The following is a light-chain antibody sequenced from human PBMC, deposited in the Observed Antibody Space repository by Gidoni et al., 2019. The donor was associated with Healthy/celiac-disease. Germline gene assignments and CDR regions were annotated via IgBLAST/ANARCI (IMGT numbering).Light chain of an antibody. CDR1: QGISSY. CDR2: AAS. J-gene: IGKJ4*01. V-gene: IGKV1-9*01. Sequence: DIQLTQSPSFLSASVGDRVTITCRASQGISSYLAWYQQKPGKAPKLLIYAASTLQSGVPSRFSGSGSGTEFTLTISSLQFEDFATYYCQQLNSYPLTFGGGTKVEIK. CDR3: QQLNSYPLT.